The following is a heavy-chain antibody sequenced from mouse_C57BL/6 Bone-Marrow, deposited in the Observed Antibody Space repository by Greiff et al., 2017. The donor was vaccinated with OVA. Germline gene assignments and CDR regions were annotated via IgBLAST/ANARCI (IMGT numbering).Heavy chain of an antibody. Sequence: QVQLQQPGAELVEPGASVKMSCKASGYTFTSYWITWVKQRPGQGLEWIGDIYPGSGSTNYNEKFKSKATLTVDTSSSTAYMQLSSLTSEDSAVYYCARDRYSNYVYWYFDVWGTGTTVTVSS. J-gene: IGHJ1*03. CDR3: ARDRYSNYVYWYFDV. V-gene: IGHV1-55*01. D-gene: IGHD2-5*01. CDR1: GYTFTSYW. CDR2: IYPGSGST.